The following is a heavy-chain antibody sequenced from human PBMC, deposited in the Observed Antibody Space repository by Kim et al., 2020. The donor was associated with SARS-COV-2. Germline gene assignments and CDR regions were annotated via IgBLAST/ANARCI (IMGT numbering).Heavy chain of an antibody. CDR1: GFMFSGYS. Sequence: GGSLRLSCAASGFMFSGYSMNWVRQAPGKGLEWISYISSGSSTIWYADSVKGRFTISRDNAKNSVCLQMNSLRDEDTAVYYCARESSYAFNMWGQGTKVSASS. V-gene: IGHV3-48*02. CDR3: ARESSYAFNM. CDR2: ISSGSSTI. J-gene: IGHJ3*02.